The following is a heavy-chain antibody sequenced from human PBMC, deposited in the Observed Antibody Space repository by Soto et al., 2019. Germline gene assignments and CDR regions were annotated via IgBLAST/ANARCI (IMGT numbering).Heavy chain of an antibody. CDR3: ARDPLYDYYYYGMEV. V-gene: IGHV1-46*01. CDR1: GYTFTSYY. CDR2: INPSGGST. D-gene: IGHD4-17*01. Sequence: SVKVSCKASGYTFTSYYMHWVRQAPGQGLEWMGIINPSGGSTSYAQKFQGRVTMTRDTSTSTVYMELSSLRSEDTAVYYCARDPLYDYYYYGMEVWGQGTTVTVSS. J-gene: IGHJ6*02.